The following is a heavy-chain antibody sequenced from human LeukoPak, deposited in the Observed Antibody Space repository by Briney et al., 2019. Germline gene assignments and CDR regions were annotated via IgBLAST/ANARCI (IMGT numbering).Heavy chain of an antibody. V-gene: IGHV4-61*01. CDR1: GGSISSGSYY. CDR3: ARDPATYDYSNYEGGFFDY. Sequence: SETLSLTCTVSGGSISSGSYYWSWIRQPPGKGLEWIGYFYHSASTNYNPSLKSRVTISVDTSKNQFSLKLSSVTAADTAVYYCARDPATYDYSNYEGGFFDYWGQGTLVTVSS. D-gene: IGHD4-11*01. CDR2: FYHSAST. J-gene: IGHJ4*02.